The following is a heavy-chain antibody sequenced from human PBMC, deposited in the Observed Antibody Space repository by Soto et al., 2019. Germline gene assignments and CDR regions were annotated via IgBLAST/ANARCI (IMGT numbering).Heavy chain of an antibody. CDR3: AREGGSYDTGGYLIRGAFDI. V-gene: IGHV4-31*03. J-gene: IGHJ3*02. Sequence: SETLSLTCTVSGGSIISDDYYWNWIRQHPERGLEWIGSIHYRGTAYYNPSLQSRLTISVDTSKSQFSLKLNSMTAADTAVYYCAREGGSYDTGGYLIRGAFDIWGQGTMVTVSS. CDR2: IHYRGTA. D-gene: IGHD3-22*01. CDR1: GGSIISDDYY.